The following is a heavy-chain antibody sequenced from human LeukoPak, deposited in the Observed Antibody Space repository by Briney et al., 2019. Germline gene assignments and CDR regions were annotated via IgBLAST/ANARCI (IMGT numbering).Heavy chain of an antibody. CDR1: GGALSSYY. CDR2: IYNSGST. Sequence: SGTLSLTCTVSGGALSSYYSSWIRLPPGKGLACIGYIYNSGSTNYNPSLKSRVSISVDTSKNQFSLKLSSVTAADTAVYYCARSAIDAFDIWGQGTMVTVSS. CDR3: ARSAIDAFDI. D-gene: IGHD6-25*01. V-gene: IGHV4-59*08. J-gene: IGHJ3*02.